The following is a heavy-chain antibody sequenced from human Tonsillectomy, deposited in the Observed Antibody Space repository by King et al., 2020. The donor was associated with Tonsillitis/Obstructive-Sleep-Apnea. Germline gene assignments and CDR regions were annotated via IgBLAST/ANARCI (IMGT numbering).Heavy chain of an antibody. CDR2: INHSGST. D-gene: IGHD2-2*01. Sequence: VQLPQWGAGLLKPSETLSLTCAVYGGSFSGYYWSWIRQPPGKGLEWIGEINHSGSTNYNPSLKSRVTISVDTSKSQFSLKLSSLTAADTAVYYCARHYCSSTSCYFDYWGQGTLVTVSS. CDR3: ARHYCSSTSCYFDY. CDR1: GGSFSGYY. J-gene: IGHJ4*02. V-gene: IGHV4-34*01.